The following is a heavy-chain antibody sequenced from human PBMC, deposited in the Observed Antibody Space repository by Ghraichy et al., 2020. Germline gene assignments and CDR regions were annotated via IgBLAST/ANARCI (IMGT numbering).Heavy chain of an antibody. CDR3: ARDFYDNSGYKLDF. V-gene: IGHV1-18*04. D-gene: IGHD3-22*01. CDR2: VSPYNGKT. CDR1: GYPFKSYG. J-gene: IGHJ4*02. Sequence: ASEKVSCKTAGYPFKSYGITWVRQAPGQGLEWMGWVSPYNGKTNLAQKFQGRVSMTTDTSTATAYMELRSLRSDDTAIFYCARDFYDNSGYKLDFWGQETLVTVSS.